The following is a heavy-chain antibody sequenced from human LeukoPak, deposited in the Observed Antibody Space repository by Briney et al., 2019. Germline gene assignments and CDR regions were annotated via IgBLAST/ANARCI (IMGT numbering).Heavy chain of an antibody. CDR3: ARDSGSYFFSY. D-gene: IGHD1-26*01. Sequence: PSETLSLTCTVSGGSISSYYWSWIRQPPGKGLEWIGYIYYSGSTNYNPSLKSRVTISIDTSKNQFSLKLRSVTAADTAVYYCARDSGSYFFSYWGQGTLVTVSS. J-gene: IGHJ4*02. CDR1: GGSISSYY. V-gene: IGHV4-59*12. CDR2: IYYSGST.